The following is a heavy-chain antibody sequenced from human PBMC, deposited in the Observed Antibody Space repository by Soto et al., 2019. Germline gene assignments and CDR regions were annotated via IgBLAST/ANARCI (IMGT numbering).Heavy chain of an antibody. V-gene: IGHV3-30*18. D-gene: IGHD4-17*01. CDR3: AKDHLTTTVTTVGY. J-gene: IGHJ4*02. CDR2: ISYHGSDK. CDR1: GFTFSNYG. Sequence: QVQLVESGGGVVQPGRSLRLSCAASGFTFSNYGMHWVRQAPGKGLEWVAVISYHGSDKYYADSVKGRFTISRDNSKNMLYLQRDSLRAEDTAVYYCAKDHLTTTVTTVGYWGQGTLVTVSS.